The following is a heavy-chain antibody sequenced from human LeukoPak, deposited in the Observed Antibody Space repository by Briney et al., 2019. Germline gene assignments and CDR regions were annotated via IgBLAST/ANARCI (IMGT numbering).Heavy chain of an antibody. J-gene: IGHJ6*04. CDR1: GFTFDDYA. D-gene: IGHD5-12*01. CDR3: ARDRGVVVATPRMEI. CDR2: ISSSSSYI. V-gene: IGHV3-21*01. Sequence: GRSLRLSYAASGFTFDDYAMHWVRQAPGKGLEWVSSISSSSSYIYYADSVKGRFTISRDNAKNSLYLQMNSLRAEDTAVYYCARDRGVVVATPRMEIWGKGNTVTISS.